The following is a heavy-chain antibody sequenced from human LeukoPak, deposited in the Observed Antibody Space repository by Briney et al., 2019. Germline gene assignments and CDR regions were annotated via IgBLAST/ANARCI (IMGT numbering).Heavy chain of an antibody. V-gene: IGHV1-18*01. D-gene: IGHD5-12*01. Sequence: ASVKVSCKASGYTFTSYGISWVRQAPGQGLKWMGWISAYNGNTNYAQKLQGRVTMTTDTSTSTAYMELRSLRSDDTAVYYCARRATIGEIDAFDIWGQGTMVTVSS. J-gene: IGHJ3*02. CDR1: GYTFTSYG. CDR3: ARRATIGEIDAFDI. CDR2: ISAYNGNT.